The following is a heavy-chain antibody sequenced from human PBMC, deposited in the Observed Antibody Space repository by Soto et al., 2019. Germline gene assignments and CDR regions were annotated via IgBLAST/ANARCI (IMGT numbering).Heavy chain of an antibody. J-gene: IGHJ4*02. D-gene: IGHD5-18*01. CDR1: GIPFSASG. CDR2: IWSDGNSQ. Sequence: QVQLVESGGGVVQPGRSLRLSCAASGIPFSASGMHWVRQAPGKGLEWVAMIWSDGNSQYYADSVKGRFTISRDNSRNTVYLQMDSLGVEDTAVYFCARDKAVTCIDQWGQGTLVAVSS. CDR3: ARDKAVTCIDQ. V-gene: IGHV3-33*01.